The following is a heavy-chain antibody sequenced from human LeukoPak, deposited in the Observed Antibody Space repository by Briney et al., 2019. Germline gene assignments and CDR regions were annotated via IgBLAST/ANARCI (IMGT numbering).Heavy chain of an antibody. D-gene: IGHD3-3*01. V-gene: IGHV4-59*02. J-gene: IGHJ3*01. CDR2: IYSPGTT. CDR3: ARNQTSYDSWSGSRTGSHQAFDV. Sequence: SETLSLTYTVSGGSVSSYYWSWIRQPPGKGLEWIGYIYSPGTTNYNPSLKSRVSFSVDTSKNQFSLNLNSVTAADTAIYYCARNQTSYDSWSGSRTGSHQAFDVWGQGRLVTVSS. CDR1: GGSVSSYY.